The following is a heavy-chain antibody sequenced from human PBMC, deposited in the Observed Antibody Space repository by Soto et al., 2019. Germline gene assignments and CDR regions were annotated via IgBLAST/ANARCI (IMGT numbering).Heavy chain of an antibody. CDR2: ISYDGSNK. CDR3: AKDQGPGYSSPFDY. CDR1: GFTFSSYG. Sequence: QVQLVESGGGVVQPGRSLRLSCAASGFTFSSYGMHWVRQAPGKGLEWVAVISYDGSNKYYADSVKGRFTISRDNSKNTLYLQMNSLRAADTAVYYCAKDQGPGYSSPFDYWGQGTLVTVSS. J-gene: IGHJ4*02. D-gene: IGHD6-13*01. V-gene: IGHV3-30*18.